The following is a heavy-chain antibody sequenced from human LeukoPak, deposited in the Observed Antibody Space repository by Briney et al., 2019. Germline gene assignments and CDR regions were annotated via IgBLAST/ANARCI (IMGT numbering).Heavy chain of an antibody. CDR3: ARGFCSSTSCYQGPFDF. J-gene: IGHJ4*02. V-gene: IGHV3-15*01. Sequence: GGSLRLSCAASGFIFSSAWMTWVRQAPGKGLEWVGHIKNKTHGGATDYAAPVKGRFIISRDDSTNTLYLQMNSLRTEDTAAYYCARGFCSSTSCYQGPFDFWGQGTLVTVSS. CDR1: GFIFSSAW. CDR2: IKNKTHGGAT. D-gene: IGHD2-2*01.